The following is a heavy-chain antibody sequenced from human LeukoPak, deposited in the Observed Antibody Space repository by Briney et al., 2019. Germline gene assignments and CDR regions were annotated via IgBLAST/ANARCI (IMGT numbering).Heavy chain of an antibody. CDR3: AREYDSGNYFDY. J-gene: IGHJ4*02. CDR1: GFTFSSYE. CDR2: ISISGSTI. Sequence: GSLRLSCAASGFTFSSYEMNWVRQAPGKGLEWVSYISISGSTIYYADSVKGRFTISRDNAKNSLYLQMSSLRAEDTAVYYCAREYDSGNYFDYWGQGTLVTVSS. V-gene: IGHV3-48*03. D-gene: IGHD1-26*01.